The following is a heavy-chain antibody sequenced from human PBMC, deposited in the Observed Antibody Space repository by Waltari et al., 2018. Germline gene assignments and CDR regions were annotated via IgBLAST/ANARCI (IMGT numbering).Heavy chain of an antibody. V-gene: IGHV4-59*01. CDR3: ARDGVTYYDFWSGYYKGGYFDY. D-gene: IGHD3-3*01. J-gene: IGHJ4*02. CDR2: IYYSGST. Sequence: QVQLQESCPGLVKPSETLSLTCTVSGGSISSYYWSWIRQPPATGLEWTGYIYYSGSTHYNPSLKSRVNITVDTSKNQFSLKLSSVTAADTAVYYCARDGVTYYDFWSGYYKGGYFDYWGQGTLVTVSS. CDR1: GGSISSYY.